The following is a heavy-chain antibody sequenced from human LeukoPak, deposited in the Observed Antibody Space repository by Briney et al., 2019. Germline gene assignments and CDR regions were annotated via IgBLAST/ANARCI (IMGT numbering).Heavy chain of an antibody. CDR1: GFTFSSYA. Sequence: PARSLRLSCAASGFTFSSYAMHWVRQAPGKGLEWVAVISYDGSNKYYADSVKGRLTISRDNSKNTQYLQMNSLRAEDTAVYYCARDPSNTFGFDYWGQGTLVTVSS. D-gene: IGHD3-16*01. V-gene: IGHV3-30-3*01. CDR3: ARDPSNTFGFDY. J-gene: IGHJ4*02. CDR2: ISYDGSNK.